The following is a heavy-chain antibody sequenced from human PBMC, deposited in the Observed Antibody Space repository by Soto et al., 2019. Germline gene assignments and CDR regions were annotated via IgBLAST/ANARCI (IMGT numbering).Heavy chain of an antibody. CDR2: IDHTGSA. D-gene: IGHD6-19*01. CDR3: ARQWLLYFDY. J-gene: IGHJ4*02. V-gene: IGHV4-34*01. Sequence: QVQLQHWGAGLLKPSETLSLTCGVSGGSFSDYSWSWIRQSPGAGLEWIGEIDHTGSARYNPSLKGRVTMSADSSRGQFSLRLTSVTAADTAVYFCARQWLLYFDYWGQGTRVTVSS. CDR1: GGSFSDYS.